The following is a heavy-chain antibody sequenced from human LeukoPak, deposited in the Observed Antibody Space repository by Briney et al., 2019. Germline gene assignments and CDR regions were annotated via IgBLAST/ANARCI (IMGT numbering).Heavy chain of an antibody. CDR1: GGSISSYY. V-gene: IGHV4-59*08. CDR2: IYYSGST. CDR3: ARLGSSSNYYGMDV. Sequence: SETLSLTCTVSGGSISSYYWSWIRQPPGKGLEWIGYIYYSGSTNYNPSLKSRVTISVDTSKNPFSLKLSSATAADTAVYYCARLGSSSNYYGMDVWGQGTTVTVSS. J-gene: IGHJ6*02. D-gene: IGHD6-13*01.